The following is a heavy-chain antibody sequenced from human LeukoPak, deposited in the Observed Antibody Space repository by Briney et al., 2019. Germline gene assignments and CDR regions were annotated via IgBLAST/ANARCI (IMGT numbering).Heavy chain of an antibody. CDR3: ARSFSGPTGADY. Sequence: SQTLSLTCTVSGGSISSGGYYWSWIRQLPGKGLEWIGYISFNGNTYYNPSLKSRVTISGDTSKNQFSLKLSSVTAADTAVYYCARSFSGPTGADYWGQGTLVTVYS. J-gene: IGHJ4*02. V-gene: IGHV4-31*03. CDR1: GGSISSGGYY. CDR2: ISFNGNT. D-gene: IGHD6-19*01.